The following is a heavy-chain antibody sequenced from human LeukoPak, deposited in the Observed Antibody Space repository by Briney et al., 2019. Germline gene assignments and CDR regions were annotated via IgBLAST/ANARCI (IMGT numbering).Heavy chain of an antibody. D-gene: IGHD1-14*01. CDR2: FDPEDGET. J-gene: IGHJ3*02. Sequence: ASVKVSCKVSGYTLTELSMHWVRQAPGKGLEWMGGFDPEDGETIYAQKFQGRVTMTEDTSTDTAYMELSSLRSEDTAVYYCATMITKSGSDAFDIWGQGTMVTVSS. CDR3: ATMITKSGSDAFDI. CDR1: GYTLTELS. V-gene: IGHV1-24*01.